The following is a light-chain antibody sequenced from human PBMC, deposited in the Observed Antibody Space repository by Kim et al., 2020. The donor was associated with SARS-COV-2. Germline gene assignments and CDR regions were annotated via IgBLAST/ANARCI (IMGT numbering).Light chain of an antibody. CDR1: SGSIASNY. Sequence: NFMLTQPHSVSESPGKTVTISCTRSSGSIASNYVQWYQQRPGSAPTTVIYEDNQRPSGVPDRFSGSIDSSSNSASLTISGLKTEDEADYYCQSYDSSNPVGCGGGTQLTVL. CDR3: QSYDSSNPVG. CDR2: EDN. V-gene: IGLV6-57*03. J-gene: IGLJ2*01.